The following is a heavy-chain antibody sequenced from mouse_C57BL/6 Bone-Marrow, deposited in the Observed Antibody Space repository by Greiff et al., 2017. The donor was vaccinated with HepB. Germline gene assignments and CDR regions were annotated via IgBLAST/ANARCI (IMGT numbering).Heavy chain of an antibody. CDR2: IYPGDGDT. CDR3: ASPPIYYYGSGAMDY. J-gene: IGHJ4*01. V-gene: IGHV1-80*01. Sequence: QVQLQQSGAELVKPGASVKISCKASGYAFSSYWMNWVKQRPGKGLEWIGQIYPGDGDTNYNGKFKGKASLTADKSSSTAYMQLSSLTSEDSAVYFCASPPIYYYGSGAMDYWGQGTSVTVSS. CDR1: GYAFSSYW. D-gene: IGHD1-1*01.